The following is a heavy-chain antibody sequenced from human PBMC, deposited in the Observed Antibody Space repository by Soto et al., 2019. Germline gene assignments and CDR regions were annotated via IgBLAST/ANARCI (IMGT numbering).Heavy chain of an antibody. J-gene: IGHJ5*02. CDR2: ISGSGGST. CDR1: GFTFSSYA. V-gene: IGHV3-23*01. D-gene: IGHD6-13*01. CDR3: AKDLAAGHETNWFDP. Sequence: PGGSLRLSCAASGFTFSSYAMSWVRQAPGKGLEWVSAISGSGGSTYYADSVKGRFTISRDNSKNTLYLQMNSLRAEDTAVYYCAKDLAAGHETNWFDPWGQGTLVTSPQ.